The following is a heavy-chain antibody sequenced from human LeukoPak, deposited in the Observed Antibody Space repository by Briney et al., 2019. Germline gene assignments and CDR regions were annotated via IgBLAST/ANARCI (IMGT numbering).Heavy chain of an antibody. CDR1: GYTFTSYA. J-gene: IGHJ5*02. CDR2: IIPIFGTA. Sequence: SVKVSCKASGYTFTSYAISWVRQAPGQGLEWMGGIIPIFGTANYAQKFQGRVTITADKSTSTAYMELSSLRSEDTAVYYCVAPSSPDCSGGSCYPRAWGQGTLVTVSS. V-gene: IGHV1-69*06. D-gene: IGHD2-15*01. CDR3: VAPSSPDCSGGSCYPRA.